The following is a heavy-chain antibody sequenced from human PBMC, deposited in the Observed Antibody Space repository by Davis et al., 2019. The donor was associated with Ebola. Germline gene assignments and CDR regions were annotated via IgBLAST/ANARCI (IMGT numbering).Heavy chain of an antibody. J-gene: IGHJ4*02. CDR2: IYGGGTT. V-gene: IGHV3-53*01. Sequence: GGSLRLSCAASGFSVSTKYMSWVRQAPGKGLEWVATIYGGGTTYYTDSVEGRFTISRDNSKNMLSLQMNSLRAEDTAAYYCVSEQHSSLETPIDYWGQGTLVTVSS. CDR3: VSEQHSSLETPIDY. D-gene: IGHD6-19*01. CDR1: GFSVSTKY.